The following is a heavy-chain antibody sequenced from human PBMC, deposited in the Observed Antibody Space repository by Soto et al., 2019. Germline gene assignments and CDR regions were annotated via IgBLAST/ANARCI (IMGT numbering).Heavy chain of an antibody. CDR2: ISSSSTI. J-gene: IGHJ4*02. Sequence: EVQLVESGGGFVQPGGSLRLSCAASGFTFNTYGMNWVRQAPGKGLEWISYISSSSTIYSADSVKGRFTISRDNAENSLFLQMHSLRVEDTAVYYCATSLYHSGPGWCRPVDYWGQGTLVTVSS. CDR1: GFTFNTYG. V-gene: IGHV3-48*01. D-gene: IGHD2-8*01. CDR3: ATSLYHSGPGWCRPVDY.